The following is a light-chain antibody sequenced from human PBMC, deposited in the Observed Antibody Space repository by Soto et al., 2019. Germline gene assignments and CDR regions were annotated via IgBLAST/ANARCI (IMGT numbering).Light chain of an antibody. J-gene: IGKJ2*01. CDR2: GAS. V-gene: IGKV3D-15*01. CDR1: QSVRSD. Sequence: EIVMTQSPATLSVSPGERATLSCRASQSVRSDLAWYQQKPGQAPRLLIYGASTRATGIPARFSGSGSGTDFTLTISSLQSEDFAVYYCQQYNEWPPAHTFGQGTKLEIK. CDR3: QQYNEWPPAHT.